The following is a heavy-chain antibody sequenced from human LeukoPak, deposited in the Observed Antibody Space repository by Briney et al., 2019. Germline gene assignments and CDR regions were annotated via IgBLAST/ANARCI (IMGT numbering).Heavy chain of an antibody. D-gene: IGHD5-18*01. V-gene: IGHV4-39*01. CDR2: IYYSGST. CDR3: ARHLPIQLWSIYSIFASPYFDY. Sequence: KSSETLSLTCTVSGGSISSSSYYWGWIRQPPGKGLEWIGSIYYSGSTYCNPSLKSRVTISVDTSKNQFSLKLSSVTAADTAVYYCARHLPIQLWSIYSIFASPYFDYWGQGTLVTVSS. CDR1: GGSISSSSYY. J-gene: IGHJ4*02.